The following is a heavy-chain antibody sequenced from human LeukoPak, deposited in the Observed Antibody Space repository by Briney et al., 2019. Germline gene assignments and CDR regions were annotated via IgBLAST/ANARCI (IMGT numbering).Heavy chain of an antibody. D-gene: IGHD2/OR15-2a*01. CDR1: GFMFSRHW. CDR3: AREGGHSTDFDY. V-gene: IGHV3-7*01. J-gene: IGHJ4*02. CDR2: IKQDGSER. Sequence: TGGSLRLSCAPSGFMFSRHWMSWVRQAPGKGPEWVANIKQDGSERYYVDSVKGRFTISRDNAKNSLYLQMNSLRAEDTAVYYFAREGGHSTDFDYWGQGTLVTVSS.